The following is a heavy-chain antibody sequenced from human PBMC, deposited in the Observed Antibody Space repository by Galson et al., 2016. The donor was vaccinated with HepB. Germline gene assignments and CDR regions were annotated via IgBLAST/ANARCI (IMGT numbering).Heavy chain of an antibody. Sequence: SLRLSCAVSGITFRSYTMNWVRQAPGKGLEWVSSISGGSSYICYADSVKGRFTISRDNAKNSLYLQMNSLSAEDTAVYYCASRHSGWYYFDYWGQGTLVTVSS. CDR3: ASRHSGWYYFDY. V-gene: IGHV3-21*01. D-gene: IGHD6-19*01. J-gene: IGHJ4*02. CDR1: GITFRSYT. CDR2: ISGGSSYI.